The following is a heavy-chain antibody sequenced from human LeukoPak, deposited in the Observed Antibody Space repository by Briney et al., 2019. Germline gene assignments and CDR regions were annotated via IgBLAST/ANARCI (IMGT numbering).Heavy chain of an antibody. CDR1: GYTFTSYY. V-gene: IGHV1-46*01. CDR3: ARGASVFYDFWSGLQDY. CDR2: INPSGGGT. J-gene: IGHJ4*02. D-gene: IGHD3-3*01. Sequence: ASVKVSCKASGYTFTSYYMHWVRQAPGQGLEWMGIINPSGGGTSYAQKFQGRVTMTRDMSTSTVYMELSSLRSEDTAVYYCARGASVFYDFWSGLQDYWGQGTLVTVSS.